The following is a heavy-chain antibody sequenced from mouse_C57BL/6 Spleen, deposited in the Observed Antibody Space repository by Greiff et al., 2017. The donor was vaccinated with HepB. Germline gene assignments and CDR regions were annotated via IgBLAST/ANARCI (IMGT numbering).Heavy chain of an antibody. CDR3: ARSGNDDVDY. J-gene: IGHJ2*01. CDR1: GYAFTNYL. D-gene: IGHD2-4*01. CDR2: INPGSGGT. Sequence: QVQLQQSGSELVRPGTSVKVSCKASGYAFTNYLIEWVKQRPGQGLEWIGVINPGSGGTNYNEKFKGKATLTADKSSSTAYMQLSSLTSEDSAVYFCARSGNDDVDYWGQGTTLTVSS. V-gene: IGHV1-54*01.